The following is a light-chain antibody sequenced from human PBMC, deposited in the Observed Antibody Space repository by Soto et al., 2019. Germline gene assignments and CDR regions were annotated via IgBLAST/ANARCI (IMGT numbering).Light chain of an antibody. CDR2: DVS. V-gene: IGLV2-14*03. CDR3: SSYTYSRAIYD. CDR1: SSDVGGYNY. Sequence: QSVLTQPASVSGSPGQSITISCTGTSSDVGGYNYVSWYQQHPGKAPKLIIYDVSNRPSGGSNHFSGSKSGNTASLTISGIQAEEAANYYGSSYTYSRAIYDIGAETKVT. J-gene: IGLJ1*01.